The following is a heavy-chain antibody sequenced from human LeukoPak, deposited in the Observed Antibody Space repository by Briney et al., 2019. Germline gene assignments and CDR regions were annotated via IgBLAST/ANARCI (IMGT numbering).Heavy chain of an antibody. CDR3: ARAPEYYYDSSGPDDAFDM. D-gene: IGHD3-22*01. Sequence: ASVKVSCKASGYSFTSYGIPWVRQAPGQGLEWMGWISAYNGDTKYAQKVQGRVTMTTDTSTSTAYMELRSLRSDDTAVYYCARAPEYYYDSSGPDDAFDMWGQGTTVTVSS. CDR1: GYSFTSYG. J-gene: IGHJ3*02. V-gene: IGHV1-18*01. CDR2: ISAYNGDT.